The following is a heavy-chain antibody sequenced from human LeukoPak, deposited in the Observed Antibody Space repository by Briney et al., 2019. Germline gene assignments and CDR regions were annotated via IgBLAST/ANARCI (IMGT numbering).Heavy chain of an antibody. J-gene: IGHJ6*03. D-gene: IGHD3-10*01. Sequence: GGSLRLSCAAPGFTFSRYNMNSVRQAPGKGLEWVGRIKTKSEGGTTDYAAPAKGRFTISRDDSKNALFLQMDSLKSDDTAMYYCTTEFKELGSFFYFYYMDVWGTGTTVTISS. CDR1: GFTFSRYN. CDR3: TTEFKELGSFFYFYYMDV. V-gene: IGHV3-15*01. CDR2: IKTKSEGGTT.